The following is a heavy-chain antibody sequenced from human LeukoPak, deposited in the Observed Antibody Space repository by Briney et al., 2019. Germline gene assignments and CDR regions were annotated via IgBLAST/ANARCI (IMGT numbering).Heavy chain of an antibody. V-gene: IGHV1-18*01. CDR2: TSAHDGNT. CDR3: ARAWIMVTSHLDF. CDR1: GYTFTNHG. J-gene: IGHJ4*02. Sequence: GASVKVSCKASGYTFTNHGITWVRQAPGQGLEWMGWTSAHDGNTNYAQKLQGRVTMTTDTSTSIAYMELRSLRSDDTAMYYCARAWIMVTSHLDFWGQGTLVTVSS. D-gene: IGHD2-21*02.